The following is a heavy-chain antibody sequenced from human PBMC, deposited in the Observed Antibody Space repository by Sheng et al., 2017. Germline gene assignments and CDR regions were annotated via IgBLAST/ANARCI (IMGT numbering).Heavy chain of an antibody. J-gene: IGHJ3*01. D-gene: IGHD1-26*01. V-gene: IGHV4-34*01. CDR3: ARHHVGSTYFLGRAFDV. CDR1: GGSVSGYY. Sequence: QVQLQQWGAGLLKPSETLSLTCAVFGGSVSGYYWSWVRQSPGKGLEWIGENSPGGTPNYNPSLKSRVTISVDTSKNHCSLSLSSVTAADTAVYYCARHHVGSTYFLGRAFDVWDQG. CDR2: NSPGGTP.